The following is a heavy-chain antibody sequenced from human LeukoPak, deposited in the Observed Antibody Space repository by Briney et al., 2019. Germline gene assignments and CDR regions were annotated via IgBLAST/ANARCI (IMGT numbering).Heavy chain of an antibody. Sequence: ASVKVSCKASGYTFTSHGISWVRQAPGQGLEWMGWISAYNGNTNYAQKLQGRVTMTTDTSTSTAYMELRSLRSDDTAVYYCARHVKDPLGSSGYFPFDYWGQGTLFTVSS. V-gene: IGHV1-18*01. CDR1: GYTFTSHG. D-gene: IGHD3-22*01. J-gene: IGHJ4*02. CDR2: ISAYNGNT. CDR3: ARHVKDPLGSSGYFPFDY.